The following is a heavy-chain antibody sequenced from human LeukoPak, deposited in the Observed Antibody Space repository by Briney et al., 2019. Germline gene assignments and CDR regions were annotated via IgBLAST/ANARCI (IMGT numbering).Heavy chain of an antibody. CDR3: AKLAFPRTVTTYFDY. J-gene: IGHJ4*02. Sequence: ASVKVSCKASGYTFTSYGISWVRQAPGQGLEWMGWISAYNGNTNYAQKLQGRVTMTTDTSTSTAYMELRSLRSDDTAVYYCAKLAFPRTVTTYFDYWGQGNMVTVSS. V-gene: IGHV1-18*01. CDR2: ISAYNGNT. CDR1: GYTFTSYG. D-gene: IGHD4-17*01.